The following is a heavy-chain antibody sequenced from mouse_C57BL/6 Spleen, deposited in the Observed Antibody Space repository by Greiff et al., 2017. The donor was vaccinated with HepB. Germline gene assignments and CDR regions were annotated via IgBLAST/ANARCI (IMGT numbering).Heavy chain of an antibody. D-gene: IGHD2-1*01. CDR3: TAQSYYALFAY. J-gene: IGHJ3*01. CDR1: GYTFTDYE. V-gene: IGHV1-15*01. Sequence: QVQLKESGAELVRPGASVTLSCKASGYTFTDYEMHWVKQTPVHGLEWIGAIDPETGGTAYNQKFKGKAILTADKSSSTAYMELRSLTSEDSAVYYCTAQSYYALFAYWGQGTLVTVSA. CDR2: IDPETGGT.